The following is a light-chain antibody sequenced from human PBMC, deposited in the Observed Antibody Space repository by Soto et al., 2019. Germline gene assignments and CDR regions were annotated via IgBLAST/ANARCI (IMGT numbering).Light chain of an antibody. CDR1: QSISSW. V-gene: IGKV1-5*03. J-gene: IGKJ1*01. CDR2: EVA. Sequence: DIQMTQSASTLSASVGDRVTITCRASQSISSWLAWYQQKPGKAPKLLIYEVASLESGDPLRFSGSGSGTEFTLTISRLQPDDFATYYCQQYNSYPWTFGQGTKVAI. CDR3: QQYNSYPWT.